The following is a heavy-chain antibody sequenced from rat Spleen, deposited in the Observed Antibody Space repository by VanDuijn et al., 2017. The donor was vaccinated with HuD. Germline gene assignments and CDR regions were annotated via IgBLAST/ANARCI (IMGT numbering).Heavy chain of an antibody. CDR3: TRDATGPGDY. CDR2: MWYDGDT. Sequence: QVHLKESGPGLVQPSQTLSLTCTVSGLSLTSNSVSWIRQPPGKGLEWMGRMWYDGDTAYNSALKSRLSISRDTSKNQVFLKMNSRQTDDTGTYYGTRDATGPGDYWGQGVMVTVSS. CDR1: GLSLTSNS. J-gene: IGHJ2*01. V-gene: IGHV2-63*01. D-gene: IGHD5-1*01.